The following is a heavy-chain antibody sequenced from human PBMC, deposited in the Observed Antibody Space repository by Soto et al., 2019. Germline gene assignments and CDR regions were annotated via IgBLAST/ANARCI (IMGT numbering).Heavy chain of an antibody. V-gene: IGHV4-59*01. CDR2: IYYSGST. CDR1: GGSISSYY. D-gene: IGHD4-17*01. Sequence: SETLSLTCTVSGGSISSYYWSWIRQPPGKGLEWIGYIYYSGSTNYNPSLKSRVTISVDTSKNQFSLKLSSVTAADTAVYYCARYGDYGHYWGQGTLATVSS. J-gene: IGHJ4*02. CDR3: ARYGDYGHY.